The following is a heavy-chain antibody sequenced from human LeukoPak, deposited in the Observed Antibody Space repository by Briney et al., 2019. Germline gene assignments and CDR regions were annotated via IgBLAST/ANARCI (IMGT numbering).Heavy chain of an antibody. J-gene: IGHJ4*02. V-gene: IGHV3-7*01. CDR1: GFTFSVYW. CDR2: MKHDGSEI. CDR3: ARSTGWYPDY. D-gene: IGHD6-19*01. Sequence: GGSLRLSCTGSGFTFSVYWMTRVRQASGKGLEWVANMKHDGSEINYVDSVKGRFTISRDNAKNSLYLQMNSLRAEDTAVYYCARSTGWYPDYWGRGTLVTVSS.